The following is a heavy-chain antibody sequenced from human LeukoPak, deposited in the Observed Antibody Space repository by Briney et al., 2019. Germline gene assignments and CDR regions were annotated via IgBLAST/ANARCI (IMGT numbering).Heavy chain of an antibody. J-gene: IGHJ4*02. CDR1: GGSFSGYY. CDR2: INHSGST. V-gene: IGHV4-34*01. CDR3: ARRVVVVPAAMDNFDY. D-gene: IGHD2-2*01. Sequence: SETLSLTCAVYGGSFSGYYWSWIRQPPGKGLEWIGEINHSGSTNYNPSLKSRVTISVDTSKNQFSLKLSSVTAADTAVYYCARRVVVVPAAMDNFDYWGQGTLVTVSS.